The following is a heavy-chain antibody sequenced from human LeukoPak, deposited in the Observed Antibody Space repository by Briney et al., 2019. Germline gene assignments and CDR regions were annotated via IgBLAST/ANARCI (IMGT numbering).Heavy chain of an antibody. CDR3: ARGVSTWYRIDY. Sequence: PGGSLRLSCVSSGFPFSSYSFHWVRQAPGKGLERVALLSYDGSIKHYADCVKGRFTLSRDNSKSSVYLQMDSLKADDTAVYYCARGVSTWYRIDYWGQGTLVTVSS. CDR2: LSYDGSIK. J-gene: IGHJ4*02. V-gene: IGHV3-30*01. D-gene: IGHD6-13*01. CDR1: GFPFSSYS.